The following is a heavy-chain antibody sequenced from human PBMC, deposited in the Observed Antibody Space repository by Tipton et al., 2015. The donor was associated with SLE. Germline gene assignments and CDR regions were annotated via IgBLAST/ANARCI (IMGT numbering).Heavy chain of an antibody. CDR1: GFTFRSYA. CDR2: ISDSGGTT. D-gene: IGHD3-22*01. CDR3: AKALYYYSSSGPPSGIDS. Sequence: GSLRLSCAASGFTFRSYAMSWVRQAPGKGLEWVSTISDSGGTTYYADSVKGRFSISRDNSKNTMYLQMNNLRDEDTAVYYCAKALYYYSSSGPPSGIDSWGQGTLVTVSS. J-gene: IGHJ4*02. V-gene: IGHV3-23*01.